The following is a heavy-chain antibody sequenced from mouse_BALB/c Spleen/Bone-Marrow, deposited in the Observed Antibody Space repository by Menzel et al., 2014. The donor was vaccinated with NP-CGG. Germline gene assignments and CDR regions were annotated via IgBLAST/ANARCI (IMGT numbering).Heavy chain of an antibody. CDR3: VRHMDY. CDR1: GFTFNTYA. CDR2: IRSKGNNYAT. J-gene: IGHJ4*01. V-gene: IGHV10-1*02. Sequence: DVQLVESGGGLVQPKGSLKLSCAASGFTFNTYAMNWVRQAPGKGLEWVARIRSKGNNYATYYGDSVKDRSTISRDDSQSMLYLQMNNLRTEDTAMYYCVRHMDYWGQGTSVIVSS.